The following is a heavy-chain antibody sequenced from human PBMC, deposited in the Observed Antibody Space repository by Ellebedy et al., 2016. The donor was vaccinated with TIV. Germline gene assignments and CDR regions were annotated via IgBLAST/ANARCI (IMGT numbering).Heavy chain of an antibody. CDR3: AKEFRRYCSSTSCYCLDY. Sequence: GGSLRLSCAASGFTFSSYGMHWVRQAPGKGLALVAVISYDGSNKYYADSVKGRFTISRDNSKNTLYLQMNSLRAEDTAVYYCAKEFRRYCSSTSCYCLDYWGQGTLVTVSS. D-gene: IGHD2-2*01. J-gene: IGHJ4*02. CDR2: ISYDGSNK. CDR1: GFTFSSYG. V-gene: IGHV3-30*18.